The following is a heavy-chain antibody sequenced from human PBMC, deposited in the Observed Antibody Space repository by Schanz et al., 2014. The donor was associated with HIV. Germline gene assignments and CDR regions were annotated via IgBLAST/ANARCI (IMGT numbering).Heavy chain of an antibody. V-gene: IGHV1-69*18. Sequence: QVPLVQPGAEVKKPGSSVKVSCKASGGTFSSHAINWVRQAPGQGLEWMGTIIPIFATADSAQKFQGRLTITADDSTSTAYMELSSLRSEETAVYYCARDLSLASSTPTLAFDIWGQGTMVTVSS. J-gene: IGHJ3*02. D-gene: IGHD2-2*01. CDR1: GGTFSSHA. CDR3: ARDLSLASSTPTLAFDI. CDR2: IIPIFATA.